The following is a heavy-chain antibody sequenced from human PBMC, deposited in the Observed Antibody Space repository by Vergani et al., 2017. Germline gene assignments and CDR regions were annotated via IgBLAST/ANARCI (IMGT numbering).Heavy chain of an antibody. CDR3: XRGRGYSFGYSDY. CDR2: IRNKAYGGTT. Sequence: EVQLVESGGGLVPPGRSLRLSCAASGFSFGDYAMTWVRQAPGKVLEWVAFIRNKAYGGTTEYAASVKGRFTISRDDSKRLAYLQLSGLKTEDTAVYFCXRGRGYSFGYSDYWGQGTLVTVSS. CDR1: GFSFGDYA. D-gene: IGHD5-18*01. J-gene: IGHJ4*02. V-gene: IGHV3-49*04.